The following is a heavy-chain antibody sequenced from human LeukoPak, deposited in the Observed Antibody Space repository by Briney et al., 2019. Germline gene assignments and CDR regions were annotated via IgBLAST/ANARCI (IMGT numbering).Heavy chain of an antibody. CDR1: GFTFSNAW. D-gene: IGHD3-22*01. Sequence: GGSLRLSCAASGFTFSNAWMSWVRQAPGKGLEWVGRIKSKTDGGTTDYAAPVKGRFTISRDDSKNTLYLQMNSLKTEDTAVYYCTTFGRITMIVVVIRTANDYWGQGTLVTVSS. CDR3: TTFGRITMIVVVIRTANDY. J-gene: IGHJ4*02. V-gene: IGHV3-15*01. CDR2: IKSKTDGGTT.